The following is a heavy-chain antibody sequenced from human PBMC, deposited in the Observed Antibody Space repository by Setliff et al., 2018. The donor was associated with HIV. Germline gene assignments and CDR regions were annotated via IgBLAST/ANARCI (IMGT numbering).Heavy chain of an antibody. J-gene: IGHJ4*02. CDR2: ISNDARQT. CDR1: GFTFSSYA. Sequence: LRLSCAASGFTFSSYAMIWVRQAPGKGLEWVAVISNDARQTYYAASVRGRFTISRDSTKNALYLKFYNPRPEDTAIYYCARARTVDFWSDSLAHWGQGTLVTVSS. CDR3: ARARTVDFWSDSLAH. D-gene: IGHD3-3*01. V-gene: IGHV3-30*03.